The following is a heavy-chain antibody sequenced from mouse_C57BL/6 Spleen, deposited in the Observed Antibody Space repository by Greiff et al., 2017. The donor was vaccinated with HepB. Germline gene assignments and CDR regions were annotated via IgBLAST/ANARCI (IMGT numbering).Heavy chain of an antibody. V-gene: IGHV1-54*01. CDR2: INPGSGGT. CDR3: ARGIGYYGSRGGAMDY. Sequence: QVQLKESGAELVRPGTSVKVSCKASGYAFTNYLIEWVKQRPGQGLEWIGVINPGSGGTNYNEKFKGKATLTADKSSSTAYMQLSSLTSEDSAVYFCARGIGYYGSRGGAMDYWGQGTSVTVSS. D-gene: IGHD1-1*01. CDR1: GYAFTNYL. J-gene: IGHJ4*01.